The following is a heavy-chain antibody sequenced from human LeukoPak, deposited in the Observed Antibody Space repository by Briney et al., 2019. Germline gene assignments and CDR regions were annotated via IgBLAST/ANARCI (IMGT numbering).Heavy chain of an antibody. CDR2: INPNSGGT. CDR1: GYTFTGHY. Sequence: GASVKVSCKASGYTFTGHYLHWVRQAPGQGLEWMGWINPNSGGTNFAQKFQGRVTMTRDTSISTAYMELSRLRSDDTAVYSCARDTLSGDYRFDYWGQGTLVTVSS. CDR3: ARDTLSGDYRFDY. V-gene: IGHV1-2*02. J-gene: IGHJ4*02. D-gene: IGHD4-17*01.